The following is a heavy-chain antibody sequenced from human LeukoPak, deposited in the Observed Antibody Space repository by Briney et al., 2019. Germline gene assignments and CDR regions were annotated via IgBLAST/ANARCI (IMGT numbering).Heavy chain of an antibody. J-gene: IGHJ6*02. CDR2: IHVDGSSA. Sequence: GGSLRLSCAASRFTFSGYWMHWVRQAPGKGLVWVSRIHVDGSSANYADSVKGRFTISRDNAKNTLYLQMNSLRAEDTAVYYCARVLTNSWSGYYYGLDVWGQGTTVTVSS. D-gene: IGHD6-13*01. CDR3: ARVLTNSWSGYYYGLDV. CDR1: RFTFSGYW. V-gene: IGHV3-74*01.